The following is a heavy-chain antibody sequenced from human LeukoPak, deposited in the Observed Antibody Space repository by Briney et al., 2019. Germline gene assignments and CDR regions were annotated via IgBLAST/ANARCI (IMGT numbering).Heavy chain of an antibody. J-gene: IGHJ4*02. CDR2: ISSSSSTI. CDR3: AKGLYHYYGSGSYTLDY. Sequence: PGGSLRLSCAASGFTFSSYSMNWVRQAPGKGLEWVSYISSSSSTIYYSDSVKGRFTISRDNAKNTLYLQMNSLRAEDTALYYCAKGLYHYYGSGSYTLDYWGQGTLVTVSS. V-gene: IGHV3-48*01. CDR1: GFTFSSYS. D-gene: IGHD3-10*01.